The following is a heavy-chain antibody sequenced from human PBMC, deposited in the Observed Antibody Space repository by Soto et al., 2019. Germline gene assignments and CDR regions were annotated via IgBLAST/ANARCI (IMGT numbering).Heavy chain of an antibody. CDR3: AACIWTSYYYYNMDV. D-gene: IGHD3-3*01. V-gene: IGHV1-69*06. Sequence: SVKVSCKASGDTFSSYAISWVRQAPGQGLQWMGGIIPLFGTTNYAQRFQGRVTITADRSTSTAHMELSSLGSDDTSVYYCAACIWTSYYYYNMDVWGQGTTVTVSS. J-gene: IGHJ6*02. CDR2: IIPLFGTT. CDR1: GDTFSSYA.